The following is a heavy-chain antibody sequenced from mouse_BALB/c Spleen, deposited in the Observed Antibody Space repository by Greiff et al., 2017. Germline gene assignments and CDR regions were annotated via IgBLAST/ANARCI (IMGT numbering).Heavy chain of an antibody. V-gene: IGHV2-6-7*01. CDR3: ARDYYGSSYARGFAY. D-gene: IGHD1-1*01. Sequence: VQRVESGPGLVAPSQSLSITCTVSGFSLTGYGVNWVRQPPGKGLEWLGMIWGDGSTDYNSALKSRLSISKDNSKSQVFLKMNSLQTDDTARYYCARDYYGSSYARGFAYWGQGTLVTVSA. J-gene: IGHJ3*01. CDR2: IWGDGST. CDR1: GFSLTGYG.